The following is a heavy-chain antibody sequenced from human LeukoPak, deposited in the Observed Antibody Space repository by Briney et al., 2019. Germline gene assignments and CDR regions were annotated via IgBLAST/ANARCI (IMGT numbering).Heavy chain of an antibody. CDR1: GGSFSGYY. V-gene: IGHV4-34*01. CDR3: ARGVISSDFGY. D-gene: IGHD2/OR15-2a*01. CDR2: INHRGST. J-gene: IGHJ4*02. Sequence: SETLSLTSAVYGGSFSGYYWSWIRQPPGKGLEWIGEINHRGSTNYNPSLKSRVTISVDTSKNQFSLKLSSVTAADTAVYYCARGVISSDFGYWGQGTLVTVSS.